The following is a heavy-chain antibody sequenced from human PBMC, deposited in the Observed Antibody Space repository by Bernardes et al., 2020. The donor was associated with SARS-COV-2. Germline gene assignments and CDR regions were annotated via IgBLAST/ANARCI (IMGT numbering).Heavy chain of an antibody. V-gene: IGHV4-4*02. D-gene: IGHD1-26*01. CDR3: ASGTIVAATEEGEYYFESMGGMYYFLH. J-gene: IGHJ4*02. Sequence: SETLSLTCAVSGGSISSGNWWSWVRQPPGKGLEWIGEIYHSGSTNYSPSLKGRVIMSVDKSKNQFSLDLSSVTAADTAVYYCASGTIVAATEEGEYYFESMGGMYYFLHWGQGILVTVSS. CDR2: IYHSGST. CDR1: GGSISSGNW.